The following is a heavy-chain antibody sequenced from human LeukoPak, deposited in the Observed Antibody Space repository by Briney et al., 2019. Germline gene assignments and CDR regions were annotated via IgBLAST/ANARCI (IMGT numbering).Heavy chain of an antibody. Sequence: PSETLSLTCTVYGGSFSGYYWSWIRQPPGKGLEWIGEINHSGSTNYNPSLKSRVTISVDTSKNQFSLKLSSVTAADTAVYYCAREAYYGYSPYYYYGMDVWGQGTTVTVSS. D-gene: IGHD5-12*01. CDR2: INHSGST. V-gene: IGHV4-34*01. J-gene: IGHJ6*02. CDR3: AREAYYGYSPYYYYGMDV. CDR1: GGSFSGYY.